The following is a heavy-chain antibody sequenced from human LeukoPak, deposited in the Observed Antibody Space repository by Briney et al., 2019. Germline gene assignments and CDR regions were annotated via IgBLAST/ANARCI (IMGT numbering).Heavy chain of an antibody. Sequence: SETLSLTCTVSGGSISTYYWSWIRQPPEKGLEWIGYSDYSRSANYNPSLKSRVTISVDTSKNQFSLNLNSVTAADTAVYYCAQNWGSYAFDIWGRGTMVTVSS. D-gene: IGHD7-27*01. CDR1: GGSISTYY. J-gene: IGHJ3*02. CDR3: AQNWGSYAFDI. V-gene: IGHV4-59*01. CDR2: SDYSRSA.